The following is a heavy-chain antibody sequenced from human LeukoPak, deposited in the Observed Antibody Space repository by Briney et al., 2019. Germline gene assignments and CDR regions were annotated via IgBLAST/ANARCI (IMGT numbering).Heavy chain of an antibody. V-gene: IGHV4-59*01. Sequence: SETLSLTCTVSGGSISSYYWSWIRQPPGKGLEWIGYIYYSGSTNYNPSLKSRVTISVDTSKNQISLKLSSVTAADTAVYYCARVSEDGDYEFDYWGQGTLVTVSS. CDR1: GGSISSYY. D-gene: IGHD4-17*01. J-gene: IGHJ4*02. CDR2: IYYSGST. CDR3: ARVSEDGDYEFDY.